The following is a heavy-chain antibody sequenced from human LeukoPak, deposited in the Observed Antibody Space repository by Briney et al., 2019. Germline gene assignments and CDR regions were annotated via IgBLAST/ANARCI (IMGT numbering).Heavy chain of an antibody. D-gene: IGHD3-22*01. CDR2: ISSSSSTI. CDR3: AKASAMIVVVSKHFDY. CDR1: GFTFSSYA. V-gene: IGHV3-23*01. Sequence: GGSLRLSCAASGFTFSSYAMNWVRQAPGKGLEWVSYISSSSSTIYYADSVKGRFTISRDNSKNTLYLQMNSLRAEDTAVYYCAKASAMIVVVSKHFDYWGQGTLVTVSS. J-gene: IGHJ4*02.